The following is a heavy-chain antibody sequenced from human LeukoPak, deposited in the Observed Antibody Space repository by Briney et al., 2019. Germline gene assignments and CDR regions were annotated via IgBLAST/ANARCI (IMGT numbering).Heavy chain of an antibody. Sequence: PGGSLRLSCAASGFTFSSYDMHWVRQATGKGLEWVSAIGTAGDTYYPGSVKGRFTISRENAKNSLYLQMNSLRAGDTAVYYCARGGSGSYSDYFDYWGQGTLVTVSS. CDR2: IGTAGDT. CDR1: GFTFSSYD. D-gene: IGHD1-26*01. CDR3: ARGGSGSYSDYFDY. J-gene: IGHJ4*02. V-gene: IGHV3-13*01.